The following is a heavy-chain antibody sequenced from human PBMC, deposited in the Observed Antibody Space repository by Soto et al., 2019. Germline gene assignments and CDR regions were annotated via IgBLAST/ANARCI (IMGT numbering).Heavy chain of an antibody. CDR3: ARGEEQVAMPSGY. Sequence: QVQLQESGPGLVKPSETLSLTCTVSGGSISSYYWSWIRQPPGKGLEWIGYIYYSGSTNYNPSLKSRVTISVDTSKNQFSLKLSSVTAADTAVYYCARGEEQVAMPSGYWGQGTLVTVSS. V-gene: IGHV4-59*01. CDR2: IYYSGST. CDR1: GGSISSYY. J-gene: IGHJ4*02. D-gene: IGHD2-2*01.